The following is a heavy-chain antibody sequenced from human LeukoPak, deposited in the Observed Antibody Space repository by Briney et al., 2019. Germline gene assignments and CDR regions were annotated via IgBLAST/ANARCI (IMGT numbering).Heavy chain of an antibody. V-gene: IGHV4-34*01. J-gene: IGHJ4*02. D-gene: IGHD2-8*01. CDR1: GGSFSGYY. Sequence: SETLSLTCAVYGGSFSGYYWSWIRQPPGKGLEWIGEINHSGSINYNPSLESRLTISVDTSRNQFSLRLNSVTAADTAVYYCAREWAYWGQGTLVTVSS. CDR2: INHSGSI. CDR3: AREWAY.